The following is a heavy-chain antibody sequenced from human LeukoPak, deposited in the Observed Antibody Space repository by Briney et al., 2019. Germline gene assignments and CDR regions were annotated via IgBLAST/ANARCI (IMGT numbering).Heavy chain of an antibody. CDR1: GGTFSSYA. CDR3: ARSYDILTGYYVLRH. V-gene: IGHV1-69*04. CDR2: IIPILGIA. D-gene: IGHD3-9*01. Sequence: GASVKVSCKASGGTFSSYAISWVQQAPGQGLEWMGRIIPILGIANYAQKFQGRVTITADKSTSTAYMELSSLRSEDTAVYYCARSYDILTGYYVLRHWGQGTLVTVSS. J-gene: IGHJ4*02.